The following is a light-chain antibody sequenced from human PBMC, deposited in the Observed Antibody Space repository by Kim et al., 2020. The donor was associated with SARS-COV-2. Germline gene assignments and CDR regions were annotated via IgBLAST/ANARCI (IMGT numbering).Light chain of an antibody. CDR1: KLGDKY. V-gene: IGLV3-1*01. J-gene: IGLJ2*01. CDR2: QDS. Sequence: SVSPGQTAIIACSGDKLGDKYASWYQQKPGQSPVLVIYQDSKRPSGIPARFSGSNSGNTATLTISGTQAMDEADYYCQAWDSSTAVFGGGTQLTVL. CDR3: QAWDSSTAV.